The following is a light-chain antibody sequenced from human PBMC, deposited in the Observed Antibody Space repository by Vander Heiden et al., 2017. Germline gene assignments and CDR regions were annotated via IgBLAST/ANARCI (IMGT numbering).Light chain of an antibody. CDR1: QSVSRY. CDR2: DAS. CDR3: QRRHHEHRLVT. V-gene: IGKV3D-11*02. J-gene: IGKJ3*01. Sequence: EIVLTQSPATLSLSPGERATLSCRASQSVSRYITWYQQKPGQAPRLLIYDASNSTSGTGARSSGSGSGSGINFTLSIRGREDVEVSFYQRRHHEHRLVTFGQGTRVDIK.